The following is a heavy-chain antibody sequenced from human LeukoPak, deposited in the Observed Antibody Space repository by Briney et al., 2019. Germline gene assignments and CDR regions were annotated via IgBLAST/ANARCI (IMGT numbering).Heavy chain of an antibody. CDR3: ARMGEVRGSWYSFRYFDY. J-gene: IGHJ4*02. V-gene: IGHV4-59*01. Sequence: SETLSLTCTVSGGSISSYYWSWIRQPPGKGLEWIGYINDSGSTNYNPSLKSRVTISVDTSKNQFSLKLSSVTAADTAVYYCARMGEVRGSWYSFRYFDYWGQGTLVTVSS. D-gene: IGHD6-13*01. CDR2: INDSGST. CDR1: GGSISSYY.